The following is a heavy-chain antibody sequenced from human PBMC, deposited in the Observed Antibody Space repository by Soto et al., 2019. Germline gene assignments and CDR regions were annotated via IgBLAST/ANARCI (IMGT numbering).Heavy chain of an antibody. Sequence: SLSCTDYCGSICSVGYPYPWIRQAPGKDLEWIGNIYHSERTSCNPSIKSRVTMSVDRPKNQFSLQLNSVTAADTAVYYCARDRILMPFGGHTHYYGSEGWGPVTMSTVS. D-gene: IGHD3-16*01. CDR3: ARDRILMPFGGHTHYYGSEG. V-gene: IGHV4-30-2*01. J-gene: IGHJ6*02. CDR2: IYHSERT. CDR1: CGSICSVGYP.